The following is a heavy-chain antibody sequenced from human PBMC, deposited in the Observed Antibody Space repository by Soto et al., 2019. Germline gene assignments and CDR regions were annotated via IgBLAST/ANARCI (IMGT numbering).Heavy chain of an antibody. V-gene: IGHV1-69*01. CDR3: ARDPRIAVAGTEWFDP. CDR1: GGTFSSYA. J-gene: IGHJ5*02. Sequence: QVQLVQSGAEVKKPGSSVKVSCKASGGTFSSYAISWVRQAPGQGLEWMGGINPIFGTANYAQKFQGRVTITADESTSTAYMELSSLRSEDTAVYYCARDPRIAVAGTEWFDPWGQGTLVTVSS. D-gene: IGHD6-19*01. CDR2: INPIFGTA.